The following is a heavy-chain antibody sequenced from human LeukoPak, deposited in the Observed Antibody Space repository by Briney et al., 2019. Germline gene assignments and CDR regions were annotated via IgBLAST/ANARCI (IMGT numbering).Heavy chain of an antibody. CDR1: GFTFDDYA. D-gene: IGHD6-13*01. Sequence: HSGGSLRLSCAASGFTFDDYAMHWVRQAPGKGQEWVSGISWNSGSIGYADSVKGRFTISRDNAKNSLYLQMNSLRAEDTALYYCAKDSSSSWYQASPFDYWGQGTLVTVSS. CDR2: ISWNSGSI. V-gene: IGHV3-9*01. J-gene: IGHJ4*02. CDR3: AKDSSSSWYQASPFDY.